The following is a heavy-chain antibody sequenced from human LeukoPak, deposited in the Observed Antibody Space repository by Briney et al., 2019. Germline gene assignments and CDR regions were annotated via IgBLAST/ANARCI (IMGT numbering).Heavy chain of an antibody. Sequence: GESLKISCKGSGYSFASYWIAWVRQIPGKGLEWMGIIYPDDSDTRYSPSFQGQVTISADKSISTAYLQWSGLKASDAAVYYCARLSSTSQPFDPWGQGTLVTVSS. J-gene: IGHJ5*02. V-gene: IGHV5-51*01. CDR3: ARLSSTSQPFDP. CDR1: GYSFASYW. CDR2: IYPDDSDT. D-gene: IGHD2-2*01.